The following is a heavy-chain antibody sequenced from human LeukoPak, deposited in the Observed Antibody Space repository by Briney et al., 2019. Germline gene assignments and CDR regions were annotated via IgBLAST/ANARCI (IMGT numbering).Heavy chain of an antibody. V-gene: IGHV3-21*01. CDR2: ISSSSYI. CDR1: GFTFSRYA. D-gene: IGHD6-19*01. CDR3: ASLSSGWLGEYFDY. J-gene: IGHJ4*02. Sequence: NPGGSLRLSCAASGFTFSRYAMSWVRQAPGKGLEWVSSISSSSYIYYADSVKGRFTISRDNAKNSLYLQMNSLRAEDTAVYYCASLSSGWLGEYFDYWGQGTLVTVSS.